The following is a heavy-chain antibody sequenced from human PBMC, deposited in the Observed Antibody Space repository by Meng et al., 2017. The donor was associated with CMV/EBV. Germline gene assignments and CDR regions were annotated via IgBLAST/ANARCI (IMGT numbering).Heavy chain of an antibody. CDR1: GFSHSSTGVG. CDR2: LYWNNDE. V-gene: IGHV2-5*01. CDR3: AHRDVSRAFDI. Sequence: SGPTLVKPTQTLTLTCTFSGFSHSSTGVGVGWIRQPPGKALEWLTLLYWNNDERYSPSLKSRLSITKDTSKNQVVLTMTNMDPVDTGTYYCAHRDVSRAFDIWGQGTMVTVSS. D-gene: IGHD5/OR15-5a*01. J-gene: IGHJ3*02.